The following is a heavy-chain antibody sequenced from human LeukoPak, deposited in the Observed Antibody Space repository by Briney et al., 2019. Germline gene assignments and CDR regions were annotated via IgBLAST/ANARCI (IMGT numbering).Heavy chain of an antibody. V-gene: IGHV3-7*01. CDR1: GFTFSDYY. Sequence: GGSLRLSCAASGFTFSDYYMSWIRQAPGKGLEWVANIKQDGSEKYYVDSVKGRFTISRDNAKNSLYLQMNSLRAEDTAVYYCARDVCGGDCSEFDPWGQGTLVTVSS. D-gene: IGHD2-21*02. J-gene: IGHJ5*02. CDR3: ARDVCGGDCSEFDP. CDR2: IKQDGSEK.